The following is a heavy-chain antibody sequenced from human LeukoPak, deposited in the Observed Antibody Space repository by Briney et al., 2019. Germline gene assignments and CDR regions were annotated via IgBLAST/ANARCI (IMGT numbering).Heavy chain of an antibody. J-gene: IGHJ4*02. CDR1: GFTFSSYA. D-gene: IGHD6-13*01. Sequence: GGSLRLSCAASGFTFSSYAMSWVRQAPGKGLEWVSSISGSGGSTYYADSVKGRFTISRDNSKNTLYLQMNSLRAEDTAVYYCAKEPEVPGIAAAGTPLWGQGTLVTVSS. CDR3: AKEPEVPGIAAAGTPL. CDR2: ISGSGGST. V-gene: IGHV3-23*01.